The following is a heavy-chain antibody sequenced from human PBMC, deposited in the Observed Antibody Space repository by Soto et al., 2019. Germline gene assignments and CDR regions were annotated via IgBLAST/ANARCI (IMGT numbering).Heavy chain of an antibody. CDR2: INEDRSKK. D-gene: IGHD6-13*01. J-gene: IGHJ4*02. CDR1: GFTLSSYW. V-gene: IGHV3-7*05. CDR3: ARAIASAGSY. Sequence: GGSLRLSCVGSGFTLSSYWMTWVRQAPGKGLEWVANINEDRSKKYYVDSVKGRFTISRDNAENSLYLQMNSLRAEDTAVYYCARAIASAGSYWGQGTLVTVSS.